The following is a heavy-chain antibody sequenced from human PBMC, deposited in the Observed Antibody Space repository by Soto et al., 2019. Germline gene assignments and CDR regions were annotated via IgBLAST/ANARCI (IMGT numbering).Heavy chain of an antibody. CDR3: AHRPSYCSGGSCDSGFDY. J-gene: IGHJ4*02. D-gene: IGHD2-15*01. CDR2: IYWDDDK. Sequence: QITLKESGPTLVKPTQTLTLTCTFSGFSLSTSGVGVGWIRQPPGKALEWIALIYWDDDKRYSPSLKSRLTITKDTSKNQVVLTMTNMDPVDTATYYCAHRPSYCSGGSCDSGFDYWGQGTLVTVSS. V-gene: IGHV2-5*02. CDR1: GFSLSTSGVG.